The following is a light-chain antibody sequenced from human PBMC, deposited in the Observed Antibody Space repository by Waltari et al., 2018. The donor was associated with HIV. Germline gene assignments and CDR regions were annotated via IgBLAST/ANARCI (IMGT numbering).Light chain of an antibody. Sequence: DIKVTQSPSFLPASLGAQITITCRTSQSIRAYLNWYQQRPGKAPKLLIYAASTLQTGVPSRFTGSGSGTHFTLAISRVEPEDFATYYCQQTFGVPRTFGQGT. CDR3: QQTFGVPRT. CDR2: AAS. J-gene: IGKJ5*01. V-gene: IGKV1-39*01. CDR1: QSIRAY.